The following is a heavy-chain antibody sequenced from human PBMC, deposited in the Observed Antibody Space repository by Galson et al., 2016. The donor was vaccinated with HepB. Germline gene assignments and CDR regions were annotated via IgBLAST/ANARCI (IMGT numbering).Heavy chain of an antibody. Sequence: SLRLSCAASGFIFSSYNMNWGRQAPGKGLEWVSSISRSSRHIHYADAVKGRCTISRDNAKNSLYLQMSSLGVEDTAVYFCARDREGTSWFSGDYDHYGMDVWGQGTTVTVSS. D-gene: IGHD6-13*01. CDR3: ARDREGTSWFSGDYDHYGMDV. V-gene: IGHV3-21*01. CDR2: ISRSSRHI. J-gene: IGHJ6*02. CDR1: GFIFSSYN.